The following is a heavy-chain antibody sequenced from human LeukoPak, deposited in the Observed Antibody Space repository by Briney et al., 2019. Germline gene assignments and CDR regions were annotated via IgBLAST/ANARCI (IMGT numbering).Heavy chain of an antibody. CDR1: GYTFTSYG. J-gene: IGHJ5*02. V-gene: IGHV1-18*01. CDR2: ISAYNGNT. CDR3: ASSPYGSGLGDWFDP. Sequence: ASVKFSCKASGYTFTSYGISWVRQAPGQGLEWMGWISAYNGNTNYAQKLQGRVTMTTDTSTSTAYMELRSLRSDDTAVYYCASSPYGSGLGDWFDPWGQGTLVTVSS. D-gene: IGHD3-10*01.